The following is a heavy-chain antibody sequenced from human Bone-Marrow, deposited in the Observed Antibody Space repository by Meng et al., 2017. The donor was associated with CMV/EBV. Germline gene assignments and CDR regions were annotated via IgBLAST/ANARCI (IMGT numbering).Heavy chain of an antibody. CDR3: AKDVKGMAPDAFDI. J-gene: IGHJ3*02. CDR2: ISGSGGAT. V-gene: IGHV3-23*01. D-gene: IGHD2-8*01. Sequence: GESLNISCAASGFTFSDYTMNWVRQAPGKGLEWVSTISGSGGATYFADSVKGRFTIARDNSKSTLYLQMNSLRAEDTAVYYCAKDVKGMAPDAFDIWGQGTLVTVSS. CDR1: GFTFSDYT.